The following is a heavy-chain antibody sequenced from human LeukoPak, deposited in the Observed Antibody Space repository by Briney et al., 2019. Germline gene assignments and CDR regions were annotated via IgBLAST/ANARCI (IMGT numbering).Heavy chain of an antibody. D-gene: IGHD6-13*01. CDR2: ISSSSSTI. CDR1: GFTFSSYS. CDR3: AKDSLEDGIAADNQPFDI. V-gene: IGHV3-48*01. J-gene: IGHJ3*02. Sequence: QPGGSLRLSCAASGFTFSSYSMNWVRQAPGKGLEWVSYISSSSSTIYYADSVKGRFTISRDNAKNSLYLQMNSLRAEDTAVYYCAKDSLEDGIAADNQPFDIWGQGTMVTVSS.